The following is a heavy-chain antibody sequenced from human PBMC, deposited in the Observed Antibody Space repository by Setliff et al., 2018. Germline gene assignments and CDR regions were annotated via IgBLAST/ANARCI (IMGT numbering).Heavy chain of an antibody. CDR3: ARRRRFDSGGPRSPWYFDL. D-gene: IGHD3-22*01. CDR1: GYSFITYW. J-gene: IGHJ2*01. V-gene: IGHV5-51*01. Sequence: GESLKISCTGSGYSFITYWIGWVRQMPGKGLEWMGIIYPGDSDTRYSPSVQGPFTISADKSISTAYLQWSSLKASDTAFYYCARRRRFDSGGPRSPWYFDLWGRGTLVTVLL. CDR2: IYPGDSDT.